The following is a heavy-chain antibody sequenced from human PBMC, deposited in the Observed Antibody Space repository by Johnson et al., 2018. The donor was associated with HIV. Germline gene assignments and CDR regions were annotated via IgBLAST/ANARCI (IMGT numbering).Heavy chain of an antibody. Sequence: MQLVESGGGVVQPGGSLRLSCAVSGFTFSSYGMHWVRQAPGKGLEWVSGINWNGDNGYGDSVKGRFTISRDNAKNSLYMQMNSLRAEDTALYYCARGVGGAGDDAFDIWGQGTMVTVSS. CDR3: ARGVGGAGDDAFDI. CDR1: GFTFSSYG. D-gene: IGHD6-19*01. J-gene: IGHJ3*02. CDR2: INWNGDN. V-gene: IGHV3-20*04.